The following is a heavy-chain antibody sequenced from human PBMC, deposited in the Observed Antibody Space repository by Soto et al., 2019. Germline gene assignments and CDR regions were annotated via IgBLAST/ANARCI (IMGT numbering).Heavy chain of an antibody. Sequence: QLVLQESGPGVVKPSETLSLTCSVSGDSITSSRYYWGWIRQTPQTGLEWIGSIYYSGSTFYNPSIKSRVTVSVATSKNQFSLKLTSVSAADTSLYFCARQTASIVRQGDFDYWGQGTLVTVSS. CDR3: ARQTASIVRQGDFDY. J-gene: IGHJ4*02. D-gene: IGHD2-2*01. CDR2: IYYSGST. CDR1: GDSITSSRYY. V-gene: IGHV4-39*01.